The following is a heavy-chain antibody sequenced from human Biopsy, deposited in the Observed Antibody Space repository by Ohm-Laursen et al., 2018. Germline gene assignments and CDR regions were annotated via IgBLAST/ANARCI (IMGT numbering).Heavy chain of an antibody. Sequence: VSSVKVSCNASSYTFTDYNIHWMRQAPGQGLEWLGYINCKTGATNYAQKFQGTVTMTRETSISTAYLALGSLRSADTAIYYCARDPLNGHKHFDYWGQGSLVTVSS. V-gene: IGHV1-2*02. D-gene: IGHD2-8*01. J-gene: IGHJ4*02. CDR1: SYTFTDYN. CDR3: ARDPLNGHKHFDY. CDR2: INCKTGAT.